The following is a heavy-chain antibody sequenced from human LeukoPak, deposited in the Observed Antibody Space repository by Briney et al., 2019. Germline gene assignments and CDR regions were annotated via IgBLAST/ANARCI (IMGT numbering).Heavy chain of an antibody. J-gene: IGHJ3*02. V-gene: IGHV4-34*01. D-gene: IGHD6-19*01. Sequence: PSETLSLTCAVYGGSFSGYYWSWIRQPPGKGLEWIGEINHSGSTNYNPSLKSRVTISVDTSKNQFSLKLSSVTAADTAVYYCARHGYSSGWFRGDAFDIWGQGTMVTVSS. CDR2: INHSGST. CDR3: ARHGYSSGWFRGDAFDI. CDR1: GGSFSGYY.